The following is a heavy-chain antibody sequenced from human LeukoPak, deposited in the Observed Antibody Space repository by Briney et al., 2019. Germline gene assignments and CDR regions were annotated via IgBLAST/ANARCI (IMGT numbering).Heavy chain of an antibody. CDR3: ARSPGYSYARDDY. D-gene: IGHD5-18*01. V-gene: IGHV4-34*01. CDR1: GGSFSGYY. J-gene: IGHJ4*02. Sequence: SETLSLTCAVYGGSFSGYYWSWIRQPPGKGLEWVGEINHSGSTKYNPSLKSRVTISVETSKNQFSLKLSSVTAADTAVYYCARSPGYSYARDDYWGQGTLVTVSS. CDR2: INHSGST.